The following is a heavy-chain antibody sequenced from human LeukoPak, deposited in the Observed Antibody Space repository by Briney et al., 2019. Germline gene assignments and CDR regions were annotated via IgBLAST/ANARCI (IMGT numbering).Heavy chain of an antibody. V-gene: IGHV1-69*13. D-gene: IGHD3-22*01. CDR1: GGTFSSYA. Sequence: ASVTVSCKASGGTFSSYAISWVRQAPGQGLEWMGGIIPIFGTANYAQKFQGRVTITADESTSTAYMELSSLRSEDTAVYYCARDSSGYYYVNYFDYWGQGTLVTVSS. J-gene: IGHJ4*02. CDR3: ARDSSGYYYVNYFDY. CDR2: IIPIFGTA.